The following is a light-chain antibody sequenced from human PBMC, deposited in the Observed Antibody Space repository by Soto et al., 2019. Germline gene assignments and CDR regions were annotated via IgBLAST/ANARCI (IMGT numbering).Light chain of an antibody. Sequence: QSALTQPASVSGSPGQSITISCTGTSSDVGGYNYVSWYQQHPGKAPKLMIYEVSNRPSGVSNRFSGSKSGNTASLTISGFQAEDEADYYCRSYTSSSTRVFGTGTKLPVL. V-gene: IGLV2-14*01. CDR1: SSDVGGYNY. CDR3: RSYTSSSTRV. J-gene: IGLJ1*01. CDR2: EVS.